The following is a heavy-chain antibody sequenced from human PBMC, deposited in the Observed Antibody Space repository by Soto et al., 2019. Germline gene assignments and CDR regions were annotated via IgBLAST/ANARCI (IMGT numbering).Heavy chain of an antibody. J-gene: IGHJ6*02. V-gene: IGHV3-74*03. CDR2: INTDGSVA. D-gene: IGHD1-26*01. Sequence: PGGSLRLSCAASGLTFRSYWMHWVRQAPGKGLVWVSRINTDGSVAMYVDSVKGRFTISRDNAKNSLYLQMNSLRAEDTAVYYCAEVGEVVATYYYYGMDVWGQGTTVTFSS. CDR1: GLTFRSYW. CDR3: AEVGEVVATYYYYGMDV.